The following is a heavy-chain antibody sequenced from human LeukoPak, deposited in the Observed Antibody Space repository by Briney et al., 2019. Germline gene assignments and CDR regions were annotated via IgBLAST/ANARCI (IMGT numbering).Heavy chain of an antibody. CDR2: INPSGGST. CDR3: ARDYCTNGVCYQTEDAFDI. D-gene: IGHD2-8*01. CDR1: GYTFTSYY. V-gene: IGHV1-46*01. J-gene: IGHJ3*02. Sequence: GASVKVSCKASGYTFTSYYMHWVRQAPGQGLEWMGIINPSGGSTSYAQKFQGRVTMTRDMSTSTVYMELSSLRSEDTAVYYCARDYCTNGVCYQTEDAFDIWGQGTMVTVFS.